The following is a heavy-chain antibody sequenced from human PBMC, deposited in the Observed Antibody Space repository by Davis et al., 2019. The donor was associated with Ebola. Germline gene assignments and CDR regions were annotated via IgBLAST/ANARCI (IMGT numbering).Heavy chain of an antibody. D-gene: IGHD2-2*01. Sequence: GGSLRLSCTVSGGSISSSSYYWGWIRQPPGKGLEWVAVICYDGSNKYYVDSVKGRFTISRDNAKNSLYLQMNSLRAEDTAVYYCARHLVVPAAMFNYYYYGMDVWGQGTTVTVSS. J-gene: IGHJ6*02. V-gene: IGHV3-33*08. CDR2: ICYDGSNK. CDR3: ARHLVVPAAMFNYYYYGMDV. CDR1: GGSISSSSYY.